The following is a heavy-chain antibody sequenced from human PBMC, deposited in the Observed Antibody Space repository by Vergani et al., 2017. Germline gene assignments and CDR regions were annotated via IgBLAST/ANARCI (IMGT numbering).Heavy chain of an antibody. J-gene: IGHJ4*02. CDR3: ARQDXWGYYYDSSGIVEY. V-gene: IGHV4-39*01. D-gene: IGHD3-22*01. CDR1: GGSISSSSYY. Sequence: QVQLQESGPGLVKPSQTLSLTCTVSGGSISSSSYYWGWIRQPPGKGLEWIGSIYYSGSTYYNPSLKSRVTISVDTSKNQFSLKLSSVTAADTAVYYCARQDXWGYYYDSSGIVEYWGQGTLVTVSS. CDR2: IYYSGST.